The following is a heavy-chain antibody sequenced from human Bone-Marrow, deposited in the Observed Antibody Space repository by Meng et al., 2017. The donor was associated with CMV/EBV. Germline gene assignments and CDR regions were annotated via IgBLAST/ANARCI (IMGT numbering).Heavy chain of an antibody. D-gene: IGHD1-7*01. CDR3: ATGGNWNYAFDC. J-gene: IGHJ4*02. Sequence: VSGFSFRNGWMSWVRQAPGKGLEWIGRIKSKTDGATTDYAAPVKGRFSISRDDSKNTLFLQMNSLQTEDTAMYYCATGGNWNYAFDCWGQGTLVTVSS. CDR1: GFSFRNGW. CDR2: IKSKTDGATT. V-gene: IGHV3-15*01.